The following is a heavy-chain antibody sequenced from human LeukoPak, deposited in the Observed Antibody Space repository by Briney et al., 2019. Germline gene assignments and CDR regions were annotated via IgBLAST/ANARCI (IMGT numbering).Heavy chain of an antibody. D-gene: IGHD4-23*01. Sequence: PGRSLRLSCAASGFTFSSYGMHWVRQAPGKGLEWVAVIWFDGSKEYYEDSVKGRFTNSRDSSKNTLYLQMNSLRAEDTAVYYCARSRGGNSSGVGDNFDHWGQGTLVTVSS. V-gene: IGHV3-33*01. CDR1: GFTFSSYG. CDR2: IWFDGSKE. J-gene: IGHJ4*02. CDR3: ARSRGGNSSGVGDNFDH.